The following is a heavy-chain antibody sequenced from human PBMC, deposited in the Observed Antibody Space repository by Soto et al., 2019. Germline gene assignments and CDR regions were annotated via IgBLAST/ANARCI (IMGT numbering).Heavy chain of an antibody. CDR2: INPNSGGT. Sequence: ASVKVSCKASGYTFTGYYMHWVRQAPGQGLEWMGWINPNSGGTNYAQKFQGWVTMTRDTSISTAYMELSRLRSDDTAVYYCARDRVLRFLEYNHYGMDVWGQGTTVTVSS. CDR1: GYTFTGYY. D-gene: IGHD3-3*01. CDR3: ARDRVLRFLEYNHYGMDV. J-gene: IGHJ6*02. V-gene: IGHV1-2*04.